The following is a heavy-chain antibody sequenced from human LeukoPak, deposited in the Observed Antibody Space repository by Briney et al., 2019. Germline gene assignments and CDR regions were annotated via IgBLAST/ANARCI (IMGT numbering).Heavy chain of an antibody. D-gene: IGHD6-19*01. CDR3: AREKAGIAVAGTGEGFDY. V-gene: IGHV3-21*01. CDR1: GFTFSSYS. Sequence: GSLRVSCAASGFTFSSYSMNWVRQAPGKGLEWVSSISSSSSYIYYADSVKGRFTISRDNSKKTLYLQMNSLRAEDTAVYYCAREKAGIAVAGTGEGFDYWGQGTLVTVSS. J-gene: IGHJ4*02. CDR2: ISSSSSYI.